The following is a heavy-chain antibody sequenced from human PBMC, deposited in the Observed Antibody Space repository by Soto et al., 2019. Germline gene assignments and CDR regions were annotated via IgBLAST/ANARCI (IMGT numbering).Heavy chain of an antibody. CDR1: GYTFTSYD. Sequence: QVQLVQSGAEVKKPGASVKVSCKASGYTFTSYDINWVRQATGQGLEWMGWMNPNSGNTGYAQKFQGRVTMTRNTSISTAYMELSSLRSADTAVYYCARGLDTYYYDSSFWFDPWGQGTLVTVSS. D-gene: IGHD3-22*01. J-gene: IGHJ5*02. V-gene: IGHV1-8*01. CDR3: ARGLDTYYYDSSFWFDP. CDR2: MNPNSGNT.